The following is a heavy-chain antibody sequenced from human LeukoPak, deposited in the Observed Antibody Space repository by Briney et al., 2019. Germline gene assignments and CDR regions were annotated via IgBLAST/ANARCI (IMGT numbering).Heavy chain of an antibody. CDR2: VSRSGDSI. Sequence: GGSLRLSCAASRLSFSDYNMSWIRQAPGKGLEWVSYVSRSGDSIYYADSVKGRFTIFRDNAKNSLFLQMNGLRAEDTAVYYCARDGNAYGYYDYWGQGTLVTVSS. V-gene: IGHV3-11*01. CDR3: ARDGNAYGYYDY. CDR1: RLSFSDYN. D-gene: IGHD3-10*01. J-gene: IGHJ4*02.